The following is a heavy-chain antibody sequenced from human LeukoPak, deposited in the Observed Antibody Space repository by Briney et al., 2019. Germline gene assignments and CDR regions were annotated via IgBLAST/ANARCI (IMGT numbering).Heavy chain of an antibody. V-gene: IGHV4-34*01. Sequence: PSETLSLTCAVYGGSFSGSYWRWIRQPPGKGLEWIGEINHSGSTNYNPSIKSQATISVDTSKNQFSLKLSSVTAADTAVYYCARGPSIRVSYYYGSGSYYPRYFDYWGQGTLVTVSS. CDR2: INHSGST. J-gene: IGHJ4*02. CDR3: ARGPSIRVSYYYGSGSYYPRYFDY. D-gene: IGHD3-10*01. CDR1: GGSFSGSY.